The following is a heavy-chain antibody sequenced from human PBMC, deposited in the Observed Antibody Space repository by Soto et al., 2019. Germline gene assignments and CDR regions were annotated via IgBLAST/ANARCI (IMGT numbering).Heavy chain of an antibody. Sequence: SETLSLTCTVSGGSISSTSYYWGWIRQPPGNGLEWIGSVYYSGSADYSPSLMSRATISVDTSNNQFSLKLSSVTAADTAVYQCARHIYFRGDGVCHPKWFDPWGQGILVTVSS. V-gene: IGHV4-39*01. CDR1: GGSISSTSYY. CDR2: VYYSGSA. J-gene: IGHJ5*02. CDR3: ARHIYFRGDGVCHPKWFDP. D-gene: IGHD2-8*01.